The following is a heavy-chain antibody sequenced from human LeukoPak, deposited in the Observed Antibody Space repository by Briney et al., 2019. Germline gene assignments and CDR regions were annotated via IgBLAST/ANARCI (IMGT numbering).Heavy chain of an antibody. Sequence: GGSLRLSCAASGFTFSSYWMSWVRQAPGKGLEWVANIKQDGSEKYYVDSVKGRFTISRDNAKNSLYLQMNSLRAEDTAVYYCAKSGYYGSGSYYFHYWGQGTLVTVSS. CDR2: IKQDGSEK. CDR3: AKSGYYGSGSYYFHY. J-gene: IGHJ4*02. CDR1: GFTFSSYW. D-gene: IGHD3-10*01. V-gene: IGHV3-7*03.